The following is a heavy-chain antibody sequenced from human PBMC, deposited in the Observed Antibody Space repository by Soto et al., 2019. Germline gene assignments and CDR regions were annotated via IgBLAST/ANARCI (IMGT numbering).Heavy chain of an antibody. CDR2: ISSHNGNT. J-gene: IGHJ4*02. CDR1: GSTITAYG. CDR3: ASSSIAAAGPFDY. D-gene: IGHD6-13*01. V-gene: IGHV1-18*01. Sequence: QVQLVQSGDEVKQPGASVKVSCKASGSTITAYGISWVRQAPGQGLEWMAWISSHNGNTYYAQNLQGRVTMTTDTSTSTAYMELRSLRSDDTAVYYCASSSIAAAGPFDYWGQGAQVTVSS.